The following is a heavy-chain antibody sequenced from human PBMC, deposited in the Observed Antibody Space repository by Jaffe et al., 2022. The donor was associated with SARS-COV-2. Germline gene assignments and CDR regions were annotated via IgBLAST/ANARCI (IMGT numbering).Heavy chain of an antibody. D-gene: IGHD3-22*01. J-gene: IGHJ4*02. CDR1: GFTFSSYS. CDR3: ARDLRRNYYYDSSR. Sequence: EVQLVESGGGLVKPGGSLRLSCAASGFTFSSYSMNWVRQAPGKGLEWVSSISSSSSYIYYADSVKGRFTISRDNAKNSLYLQMNSLRAEDTAVYYCARDLRRNYYYDSSRWGQGTLVTVSS. V-gene: IGHV3-21*01. CDR2: ISSSSSYI.